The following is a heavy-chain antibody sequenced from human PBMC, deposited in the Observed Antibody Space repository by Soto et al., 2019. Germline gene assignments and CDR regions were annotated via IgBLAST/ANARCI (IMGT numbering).Heavy chain of an antibody. D-gene: IGHD3-9*01. CDR2: ISAYNGNT. J-gene: IGHJ6*03. V-gene: IGHV1-18*01. CDR3: ARGPPHYTYDILYYYYMDV. Sequence: ASVKVSCKASGYTFTSYGISWVRQAPGQGLEWMGWISAYNGNTNYAQKLQGRVTMTTDTSTSTAYMELRSLRSDDTAVYYCARGPPHYTYDILYYYYMDVWGKGTTVTVSS. CDR1: GYTFTSYG.